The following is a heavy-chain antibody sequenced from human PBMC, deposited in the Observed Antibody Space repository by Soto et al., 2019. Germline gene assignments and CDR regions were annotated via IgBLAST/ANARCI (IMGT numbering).Heavy chain of an antibody. CDR1: GYSFTSYW. CDR3: ASSPRGYCSSTSCRELGNYYGMDV. V-gene: IGHV5-10-1*01. J-gene: IGHJ6*02. Sequence: PGESLKISCHGSGYSFTSYWITWVRQLPVKGLEWMGRIDPSDSYTTYSPSFQGHVTISADKSISTAYLQWSSLKASDTAMYYCASSPRGYCSSTSCRELGNYYGMDVWGQGTTVTVSS. CDR2: IDPSDSYT. D-gene: IGHD2-2*01.